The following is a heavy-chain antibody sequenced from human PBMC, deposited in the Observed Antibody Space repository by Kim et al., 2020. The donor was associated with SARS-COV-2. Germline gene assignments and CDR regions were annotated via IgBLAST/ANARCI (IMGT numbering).Heavy chain of an antibody. CDR1: GFTFTTQS. J-gene: IGHJ1*01. CDR2: VSNSGGNT. Sequence: GGSLRLSCAASGFTFTTQSMTWVRQAPGKGLEWVSRVSNSGGNTYYADSVKGRFTISRDNSKNTLYLQMNSLRVDDTALQSCAKGNSMLVSWGQGTLAT. D-gene: IGHD3-16*01. V-gene: IGHV3-23*01. CDR3: AKGNSMLVS.